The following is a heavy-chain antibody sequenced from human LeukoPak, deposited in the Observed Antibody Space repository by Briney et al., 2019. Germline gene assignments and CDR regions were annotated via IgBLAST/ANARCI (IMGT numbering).Heavy chain of an antibody. V-gene: IGHV3-23*01. D-gene: IGHD3-16*01. CDR2: ISGSGGST. CDR3: ATSRGSQNAFDV. CDR1: GFTFSSYA. Sequence: GGSLRLSCAASGFTFSSYAMNWVRQAPGKGLEWVSAISGSGGSTYYAESVKGRFTISRDNSKNTLYLQMNSLRAEDTAVYYCATSRGSQNAFDVWGQGTMVTVSS. J-gene: IGHJ3*01.